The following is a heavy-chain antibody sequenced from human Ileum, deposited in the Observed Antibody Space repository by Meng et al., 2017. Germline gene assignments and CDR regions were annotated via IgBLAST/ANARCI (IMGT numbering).Heavy chain of an antibody. Sequence: QVQLQEAGPGLVRPSETLSLICTVSGGSVSTSDSQGGWIRQPPGKGLEWIGYAGTNYNPSLKSRVTISVDTSKRQFSLKLTSVTAADTAVYYCARDHWGSLDYWGQGILVTVSS. CDR3: ARDHWGSLDY. CDR1: GGSVSTSDSQ. D-gene: IGHD7-27*01. J-gene: IGHJ4*02. CDR2: AGT. V-gene: IGHV4-61*08.